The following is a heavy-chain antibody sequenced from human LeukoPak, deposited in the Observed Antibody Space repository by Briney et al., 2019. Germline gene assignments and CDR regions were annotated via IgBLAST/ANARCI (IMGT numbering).Heavy chain of an antibody. V-gene: IGHV1-2*02. J-gene: IGHJ6*02. CDR2: VNPNSGGT. CDR3: ARGRRENSGFDYFYGLDV. CDR1: GYTFTGYY. Sequence: ASVKVSCKASGYTFTGYYIHWVRQAPGQGLEWMGWVNPNSGGTTYAQQFQGRVTMTRDTSITTAYMELSRLRSDDTAVYYCARGRRENSGFDYFYGLDVWGQGTTVTVSS. D-gene: IGHD5-12*01.